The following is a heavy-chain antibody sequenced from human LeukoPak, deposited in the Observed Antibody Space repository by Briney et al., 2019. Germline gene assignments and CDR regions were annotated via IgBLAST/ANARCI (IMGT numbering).Heavy chain of an antibody. CDR1: GDSISSHY. J-gene: IGHJ5*02. V-gene: IGHV4-59*11. D-gene: IGHD5-24*01. CDR3: ARVVETIQWATWFDP. CDR2: VYYSGTT. Sequence: SETLSLTCSVSGDSISSHYWGWIRQTPGKGLEWIGYVYYSGTTAYNPSLRSRVTVSVDTSKNEFSLKLSSMTTADTAVYYCARVVETIQWATWFDPWGQGTLVTVSS.